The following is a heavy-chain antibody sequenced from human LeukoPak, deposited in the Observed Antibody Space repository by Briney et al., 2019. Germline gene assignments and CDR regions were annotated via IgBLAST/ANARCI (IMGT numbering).Heavy chain of an antibody. Sequence: PGGSLRLSCAASGFTFSSYGMSWVRQAPGKGLEWVSAISGSGGSTYYADSVKGRFTISRDNSKNTLYRQMNRLRAEDTAVYNCAKDGSHPRMPLPLKVIGRGADGSGSYDPPRRLRYYFDYWGQGTLVTVSS. J-gene: IGHJ4*02. CDR2: ISGSGGST. D-gene: IGHD3-10*01. CDR1: GFTFSSYG. V-gene: IGHV3-23*01. CDR3: AKDGSHPRMPLPLKVIGRGADGSGSYDPPRRLRYYFDY.